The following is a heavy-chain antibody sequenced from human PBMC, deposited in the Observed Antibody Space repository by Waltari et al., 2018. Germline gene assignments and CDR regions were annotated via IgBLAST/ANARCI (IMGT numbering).Heavy chain of an antibody. J-gene: IGHJ3*02. CDR2: IYYSGST. CDR1: GGSISSYY. Sequence: QVQLQESGPGLVKPSETLSLTCTVSGGSISSYYWSWIRQPPGKGLEWIGYIYYSGSTNYNPSLKSRVTISVDTSKNQFSLKLSSVTAADTAVYYCARASVHDSSGYYYIGEAFDIWGQGTMVTVSS. V-gene: IGHV4-59*01. D-gene: IGHD3-22*01. CDR3: ARASVHDSSGYYYIGEAFDI.